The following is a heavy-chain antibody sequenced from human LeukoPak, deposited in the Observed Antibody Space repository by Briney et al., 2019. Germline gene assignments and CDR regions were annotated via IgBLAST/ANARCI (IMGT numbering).Heavy chain of an antibody. J-gene: IGHJ4*02. V-gene: IGHV4-59*01. CDR2: TYYRGNT. D-gene: IGHD2-8*01. Sequence: SETLCLTCTVSGGSISSYYWSWVRQPPGKGLEWIGYTYYRGNTNYNPSLKSRVTISVDTSKNQLSLKLTSVTAADTAVYYCARGEWTFDYWGQGTLVTVSS. CDR3: ARGEWTFDY. CDR1: GGSISSYY.